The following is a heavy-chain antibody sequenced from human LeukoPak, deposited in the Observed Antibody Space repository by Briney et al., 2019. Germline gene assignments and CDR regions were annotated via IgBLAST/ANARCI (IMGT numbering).Heavy chain of an antibody. Sequence: PGGSLRLSCAASGFTFTTYGMHWVRQAPGKGLEWVASINSDGSEGYYADVVKGRFTISRDNAKNSPYLQINSLRAEDTAVYYCARSSYSSSSSVWGQGTMVTVSS. J-gene: IGHJ3*01. V-gene: IGHV3-7*03. CDR1: GFTFTTYG. D-gene: IGHD6-6*01. CDR2: INSDGSEG. CDR3: ARSSYSSSSSV.